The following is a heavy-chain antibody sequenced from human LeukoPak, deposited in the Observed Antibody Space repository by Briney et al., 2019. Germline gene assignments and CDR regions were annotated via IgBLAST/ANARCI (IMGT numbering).Heavy chain of an antibody. CDR2: ISSSGNTI. J-gene: IGHJ4*02. CDR1: GITFSNYE. D-gene: IGHD3-22*01. Sequence: GGSLRLSCAASGITFSNYEMNWVRQAPGKGLEWVSYISSSGNTIYHADSVKGRFTISRDNAKNSLYLQMNSLRAEDTAVYYCARGVYDSSGYYHYWGQGTLVTVSS. CDR3: ARGVYDSSGYYHY. V-gene: IGHV3-48*03.